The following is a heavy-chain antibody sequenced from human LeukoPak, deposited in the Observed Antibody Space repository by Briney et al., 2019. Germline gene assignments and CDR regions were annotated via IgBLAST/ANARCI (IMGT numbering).Heavy chain of an antibody. D-gene: IGHD3-10*01. J-gene: IGHJ4*02. V-gene: IGHV3-7*01. CDR1: GFTFSSYW. CDR3: ARAIRGSAVDTGDR. CDR2: IKSDGSEE. Sequence: PGGSLRLSCAASGFTFSSYWMRWVRQAPGKGLEGVANIKSDGSEEYYVDSVKGRFTISRDNARNSLFLQMNSLTVEDTAVYYCARAIRGSAVDTGDRWGQGTLVTVSS.